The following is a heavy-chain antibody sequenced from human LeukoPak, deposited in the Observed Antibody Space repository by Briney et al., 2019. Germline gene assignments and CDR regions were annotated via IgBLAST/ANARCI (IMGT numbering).Heavy chain of an antibody. CDR1: GFTFGSYS. Sequence: GGSLRLSCAASGFTFGSYSMNWVRQAPGKGLEWFSSISTTSSYTYYADSVKGRFTISRDNAKNSLYLQMNSLRAEDTAVYYCARGVPAVDIWGQGTMVTVSS. D-gene: IGHD2-2*01. CDR2: ISTTSSYT. J-gene: IGHJ3*02. V-gene: IGHV3-21*01. CDR3: ARGVPAVDI.